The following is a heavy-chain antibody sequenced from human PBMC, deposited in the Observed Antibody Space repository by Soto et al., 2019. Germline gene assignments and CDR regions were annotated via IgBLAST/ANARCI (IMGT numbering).Heavy chain of an antibody. Sequence: LKLSCAASGFTFSSYAMSWVRQAPGKGLEWVSAISGSGGSTYYADSVKGRFTISRDNSKNTLYLQMNSLRAEDTAVYYCAKDHRPKLRFLEWLLLFDYWGQGTLVTVAS. CDR1: GFTFSSYA. J-gene: IGHJ4*02. D-gene: IGHD3-3*01. CDR3: AKDHRPKLRFLEWLLLFDY. V-gene: IGHV3-23*01. CDR2: ISGSGGST.